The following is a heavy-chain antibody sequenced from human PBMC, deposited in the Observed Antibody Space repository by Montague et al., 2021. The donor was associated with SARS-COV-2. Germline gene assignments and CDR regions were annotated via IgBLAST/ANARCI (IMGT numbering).Heavy chain of an antibody. J-gene: IGHJ3*02. Sequence: SETLSLTCTVSGGSISSSNYYWDWIRQPPGKGLEWIGSIYDSGSTYYXSSVKSRVTISVDTSKNHFSLKLSSVTAADTAVYYCARRGRKLLPVATTIGGFDIWGQGTMVTVSS. V-gene: IGHV4-39*02. CDR2: IYDSGST. CDR1: GGSISSSNYY. D-gene: IGHD5-12*01. CDR3: ARRGRKLLPVATTIGGFDI.